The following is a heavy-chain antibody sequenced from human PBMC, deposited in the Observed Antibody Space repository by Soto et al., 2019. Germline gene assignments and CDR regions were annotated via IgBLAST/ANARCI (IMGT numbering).Heavy chain of an antibody. J-gene: IGHJ4*02. CDR1: GGSFTGYY. CDR3: ARGQEGVVATH. V-gene: IGHV4-34*01. CDR2: IKDGGST. Sequence: QVQLQQWGAGLLKPSETLSLTCAVNGGSFTGYYWSWVRQPPGKGLEWIGEIKDGGSTNYSTSLRSRVTISADTSKKQFSLKVTSVTAADTAVYYCARGQEGVVATHWDQGTLVNVSS. D-gene: IGHD2-15*01.